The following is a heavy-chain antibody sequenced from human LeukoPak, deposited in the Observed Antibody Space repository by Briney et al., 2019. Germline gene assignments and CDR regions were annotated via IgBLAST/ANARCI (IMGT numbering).Heavy chain of an antibody. D-gene: IGHD1-26*01. CDR2: IRSKPQSYAT. CDR1: GFTFSDSA. CDR3: TRVGPSTVVDY. J-gene: IGHJ4*02. Sequence: PGGSLRLSCAASGFTFSDSAIHWVRQASGKGLEWVGRIRSKPQSYATAYDESLKGSFTISRDDSKNTAYLQMSSLKIEDTAVYYCTRVGPSTVVDYWGQGTQVTVSS. V-gene: IGHV3-73*01.